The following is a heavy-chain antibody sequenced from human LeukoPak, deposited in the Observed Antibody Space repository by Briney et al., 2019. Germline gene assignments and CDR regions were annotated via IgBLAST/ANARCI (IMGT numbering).Heavy chain of an antibody. CDR3: ARGGYYGSGTYLFDP. Sequence: SVKVSCKASGDTFNNYFLAWVRQAPGQGLEWMGGILPISGTADYAQKFQGRVSITADMSTSTGYMELSSLRSEDTAVYYCARGGYYGSGTYLFDPWGQGTLVTVTS. CDR2: ILPISGTA. D-gene: IGHD3-10*01. V-gene: IGHV1-69*06. J-gene: IGHJ5*02. CDR1: GDTFNNYF.